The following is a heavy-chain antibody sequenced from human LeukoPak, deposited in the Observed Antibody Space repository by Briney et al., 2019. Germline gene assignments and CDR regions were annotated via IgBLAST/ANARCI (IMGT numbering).Heavy chain of an antibody. CDR3: AKGNWYKLDVFDY. V-gene: IGHV3-23*01. D-gene: IGHD1/OR15-1a*01. J-gene: IGHJ4*02. Sequence: GGSLRLSCAASGFTFSRYAMSWVRQAPGKGLEWVSVIRNSGDNTYYADSVKGRFTISRDNSKNTLWLQMNSLRAEDTAVYYCAKGNWYKLDVFDYWGQGTLVTVSS. CDR1: GFTFSRYA. CDR2: IRNSGDNT.